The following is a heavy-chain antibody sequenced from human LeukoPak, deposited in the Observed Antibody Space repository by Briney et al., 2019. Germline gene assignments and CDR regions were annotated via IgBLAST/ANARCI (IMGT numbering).Heavy chain of an antibody. CDR2: INGGNSNT. CDR1: GFTFSNYG. J-gene: IGHJ3*01. CDR3: AKENKLVIQARGGFDV. Sequence: GGSLRLSCAASGFTFSNYGFSWVRQAPGKGLEWVSGINGGNSNTYYGDSVKGRFTISRDDSKNTLYLHMNTLRAEDTALYYCAKENKLVIQARGGFDVWGQGTVVAVSS. V-gene: IGHV3-23*01. D-gene: IGHD4-23*01.